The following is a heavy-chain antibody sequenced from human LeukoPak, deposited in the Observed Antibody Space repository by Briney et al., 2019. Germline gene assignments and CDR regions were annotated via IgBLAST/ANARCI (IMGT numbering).Heavy chain of an antibody. CDR3: ARGQGHGFDI. V-gene: IGHV3-74*01. CDR1: GFTFSSYW. J-gene: IGHJ3*02. CDR2: INNDGSSA. Sequence: GGSLRLSCAASGFTFSSYWMHWVRQAPGKGLVWVSGINNDGSSAKYADSVKGRFTISRDNAKNTLYLQTNSLRADDTAVYYCARGQGHGFDIWGQGTMVTVSS.